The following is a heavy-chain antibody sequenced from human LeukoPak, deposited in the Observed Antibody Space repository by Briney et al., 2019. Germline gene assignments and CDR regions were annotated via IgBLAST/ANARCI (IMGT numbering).Heavy chain of an antibody. V-gene: IGHV3-33*01. CDR3: AREVERWLQLGAFDI. J-gene: IGHJ3*02. CDR2: IWYDGSNK. Sequence: RGSLRLSCAASGFTFSSYGMHWVRQAPGKGLEWVAVIWYDGSNKYYADSVKGRFTISRDNSKNTLYLQMNSLRAEDTAVYYCAREVERWLQLGAFDIWGQGTMVTVSS. CDR1: GFTFSSYG. D-gene: IGHD5-24*01.